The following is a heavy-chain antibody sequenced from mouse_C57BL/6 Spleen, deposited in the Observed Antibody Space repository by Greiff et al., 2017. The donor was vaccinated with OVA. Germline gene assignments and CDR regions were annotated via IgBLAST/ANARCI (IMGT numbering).Heavy chain of an antibody. V-gene: IGHV14-3*01. CDR3: ARSYYSNDAMDY. Sequence: EVQLQQSVAELVRPGASVKLSCTASGFNIKTTYMHWVKQRPEQGLEWIGRIDPANGNTKYAPKFQGKATITADTSSNTAYLPLSSLTSEDTAIYYCARSYYSNDAMDYWGQGTSVTVSS. CDR1: GFNIKTTY. D-gene: IGHD2-5*01. J-gene: IGHJ4*01. CDR2: IDPANGNT.